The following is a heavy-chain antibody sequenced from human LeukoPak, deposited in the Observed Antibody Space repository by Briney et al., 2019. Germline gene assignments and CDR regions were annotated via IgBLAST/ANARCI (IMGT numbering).Heavy chain of an antibody. V-gene: IGHV4-30-4*01. CDR2: IYYSGST. Sequence: SETLSLTCTVSGGSISSGDYYWSWIRQPPGKGLEWIGYIYYSGSTYYNPSLKSRVTISVDTSKNQFSLKLSSVTAADTAVYYCATGGGWLQSDAFDIWGQGTMVTVSS. CDR3: ATGGGWLQSDAFDI. D-gene: IGHD5-24*01. CDR1: GGSISSGDYY. J-gene: IGHJ3*02.